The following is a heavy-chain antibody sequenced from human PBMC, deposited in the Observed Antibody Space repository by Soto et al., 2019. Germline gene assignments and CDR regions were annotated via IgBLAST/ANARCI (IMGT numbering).Heavy chain of an antibody. D-gene: IGHD7-27*01. Sequence: QVQLQESGPGLVKPSGTLSLTCGVSGGSIISNNWWTWVRQSPGKGLEWIGEIYHSGRTKYNPSLKGRVYRSIDTSKNQFSLKVNSVTAADTAVYYCATCQLGEYYYAMDVWGQGTTVTVSS. J-gene: IGHJ6*02. V-gene: IGHV4-4*02. CDR2: IYHSGRT. CDR1: GGSIISNNW. CDR3: ATCQLGEYYYAMDV.